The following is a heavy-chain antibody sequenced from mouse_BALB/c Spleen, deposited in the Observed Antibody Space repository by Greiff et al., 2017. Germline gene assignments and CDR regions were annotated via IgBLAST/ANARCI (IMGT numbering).Heavy chain of an antibody. D-gene: IGHD2-2*01. J-gene: IGHJ2*01. Sequence: VKLMESGAELVRPGASVKMSCKASGYTFTSYWMHWVKQRPGQGLEWIGYINPSTGYTEYNQKFKDKATLTADKSSSTAYMQLSSLTSEDSAVYYCAREGYDGGNYFDYWGQGTTLTVSS. V-gene: IGHV1-4*01. CDR3: AREGYDGGNYFDY. CDR2: INPSTGYT. CDR1: GYTFTSYW.